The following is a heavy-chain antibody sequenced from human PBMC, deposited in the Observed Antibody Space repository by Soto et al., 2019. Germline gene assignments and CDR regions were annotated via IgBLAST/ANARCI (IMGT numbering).Heavy chain of an antibody. CDR1: GGSISSYY. V-gene: IGHV4-59*01. CDR2: IYYSGST. Sequence: SETLSLTCTVSGGSISSYYWSWIRQPPGKGLEWIGYIYYSGSTNYNPSLKSRVTISVDTSKNQFSLKLSSVTAADTAVYYCATPGYGSGSYYDFDYRGQGTLVTVSS. J-gene: IGHJ4*02. D-gene: IGHD3-10*01. CDR3: ATPGYGSGSYYDFDY.